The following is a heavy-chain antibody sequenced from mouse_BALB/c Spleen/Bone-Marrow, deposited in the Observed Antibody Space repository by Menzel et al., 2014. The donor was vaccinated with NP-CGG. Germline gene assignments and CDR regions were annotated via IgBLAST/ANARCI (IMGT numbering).Heavy chain of an antibody. Sequence: QSGPDLVKPSQSLSLTCTVTGYSITSGYSCHWIRQFPGNKLEWMGYIHYSGTTNYNPSLKSRFSITRDTSKNQCFLQLNSVTTEDTATYYCARGYYGYDGAWFTYWGQGTLGTVSA. V-gene: IGHV3-1*02. CDR1: GYSITSGYS. J-gene: IGHJ3*01. D-gene: IGHD2-2*01. CDR3: ARGYYGYDGAWFTY. CDR2: IHYSGTT.